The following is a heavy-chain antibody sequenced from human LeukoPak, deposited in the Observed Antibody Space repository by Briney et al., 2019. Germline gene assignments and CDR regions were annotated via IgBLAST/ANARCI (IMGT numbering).Heavy chain of an antibody. V-gene: IGHV1-24*01. CDR3: RGYCSGGSCDLADY. Sequence: ASVKVSCKVSGFTLTELSMHWVRQAPGKGLEWMGGFDPEDGETIYAQKFQGRVTMTEDTSTDTAYMELSSLRSEDTAVYYCRGYCSGGSCDLADYWGQGTLVTVSS. CDR1: GFTLTELS. D-gene: IGHD2-15*01. CDR2: FDPEDGET. J-gene: IGHJ4*02.